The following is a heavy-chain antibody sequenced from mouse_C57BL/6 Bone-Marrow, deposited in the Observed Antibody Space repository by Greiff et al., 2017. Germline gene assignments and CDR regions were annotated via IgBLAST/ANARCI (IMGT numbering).Heavy chain of an antibody. J-gene: IGHJ2*01. CDR1: GYAFSSYW. Sequence: QVQLKESGAELVKPGASVKISCKASGYAFSSYWMNWVKQRPGKGLEWIGQIYPGDGDTNSNGKFKGKATLPADTSSSTAYMQLSSLTTEDSAVYFCARSGITKRYFDYWGQGTTLTVSS. D-gene: IGHD2-4*01. CDR3: ARSGITKRYFDY. CDR2: IYPGDGDT. V-gene: IGHV1-80*01.